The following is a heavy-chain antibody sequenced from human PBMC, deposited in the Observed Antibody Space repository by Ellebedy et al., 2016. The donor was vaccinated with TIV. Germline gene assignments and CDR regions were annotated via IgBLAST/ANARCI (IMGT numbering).Heavy chain of an antibody. V-gene: IGHV2-70*11. D-gene: IGHD2-8*01. CDR1: GFSFNATGMC. J-gene: IGHJ6*02. CDR2: IDWHDDK. Sequence: SGPTLVKPPQTLTLTCAFPGFSFNATGMCVSWIRQPPGKDLEWLARIDWHDDKYYSTSMKTRLTISKDTSKNQVVLKITNMEPVNTGTYYCARLWLTGSTNYYSDGMDVWGQGTTVTVSS. CDR3: ARLWLTGSTNYYSDGMDV.